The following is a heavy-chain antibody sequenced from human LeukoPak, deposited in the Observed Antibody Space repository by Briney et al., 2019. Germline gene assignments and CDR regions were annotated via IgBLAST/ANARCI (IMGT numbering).Heavy chain of an antibody. CDR2: IYYSGST. V-gene: IGHV4-61*01. CDR3: ARATGGYCSSTSCYQDWFDP. J-gene: IGHJ5*02. D-gene: IGHD2-2*01. Sequence: SETLSLTCTVSGGSISSGSYYWRWTRQPPGKGLEWIGYIYYSGSTNYNPSLKSRVTISVDTSKNQFSLKLSSVTAADTAVYYCARATGGYCSSTSCYQDWFDPWGQGTLVTVSS. CDR1: GGSISSGSYY.